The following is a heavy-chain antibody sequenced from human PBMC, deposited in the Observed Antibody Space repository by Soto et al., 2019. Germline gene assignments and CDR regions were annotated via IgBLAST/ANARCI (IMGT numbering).Heavy chain of an antibody. Sequence: QVQLVESGGGVVQPGRSLRLSCAASGFTFSSYGMHWVRQAPGKGLESMAVISYDGSNKYYADSVKGRFTISRDNSKNMLYLQMNSLRAEDTAVYYCAKDSGRAPIDYWGQGTLVTVSS. CDR1: GFTFSSYG. CDR3: AKDSGRAPIDY. D-gene: IGHD2-15*01. J-gene: IGHJ4*02. CDR2: ISYDGSNK. V-gene: IGHV3-30*18.